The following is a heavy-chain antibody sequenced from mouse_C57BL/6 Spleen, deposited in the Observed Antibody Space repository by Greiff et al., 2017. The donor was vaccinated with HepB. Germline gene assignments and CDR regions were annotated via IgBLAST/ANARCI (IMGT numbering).Heavy chain of an antibody. CDR2: IWSGGST. Sequence: QVQLKQSGPGLVQPSQSLSITCTVSGFSLTSYGVHWVRQSPGKGLEWLGVIWSGGSTAYNAAFIYRLSISKDKSKSQVFFKMNSLQADDTDIYYCARRGYDGSSYGYFDVWGTGTTVTVSS. D-gene: IGHD1-1*01. V-gene: IGHV2-2*01. CDR1: GFSLTSYG. CDR3: ARRGYDGSSYGYFDV. J-gene: IGHJ1*03.